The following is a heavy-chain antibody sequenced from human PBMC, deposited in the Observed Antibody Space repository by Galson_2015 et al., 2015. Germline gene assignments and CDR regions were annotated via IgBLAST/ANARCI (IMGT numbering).Heavy chain of an antibody. CDR3: ARDPHRFLDTIGSLGTAFDI. CDR1: GGTFSSYA. D-gene: IGHD3-3*01. Sequence: SVKVSCKASGGTFSSYAISWVRQAPGQGLEWMGGIIPIFGTANYAQKFQGRVTITADESTSTAYMELSSLRSEDTAVYYCARDPHRFLDTIGSLGTAFDIWGQGTMVTVSS. V-gene: IGHV1-69*13. J-gene: IGHJ3*02. CDR2: IIPIFGTA.